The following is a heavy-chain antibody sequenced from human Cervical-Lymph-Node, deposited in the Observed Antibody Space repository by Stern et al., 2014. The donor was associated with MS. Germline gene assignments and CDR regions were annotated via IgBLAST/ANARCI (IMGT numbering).Heavy chain of an antibody. J-gene: IGHJ4*02. V-gene: IGHV3-30*01. Sequence: VQLVESGGGVVKPGRSLRLSCAASGFTFSHHAMHWVRQAPGKGLEWVAVISYDGSDKNDADSVKGRFTISRDNSRNTRYLQMNSLRVDDTAVYYCARGGAVATSDYYFDYWGQGILVTVSS. CDR2: ISYDGSDK. D-gene: IGHD5-12*01. CDR1: GFTFSHHA. CDR3: ARGGAVATSDYYFDY.